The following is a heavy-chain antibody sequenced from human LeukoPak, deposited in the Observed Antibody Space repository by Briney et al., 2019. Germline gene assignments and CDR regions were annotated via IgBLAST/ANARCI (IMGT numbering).Heavy chain of an antibody. V-gene: IGHV1-2*02. J-gene: IGHJ3*02. D-gene: IGHD1-14*01. Sequence: ASVKVSCKASGYTFTGYYTHWVRQAPGQGLEWMGWINPNSGGTNYAQKFQGRVTMTRDTSISTAYMELSRLRSEDTALYFCAKGATVGKEALDIWGQGSLVTVSS. CDR1: GYTFTGYY. CDR2: INPNSGGT. CDR3: AKGATVGKEALDI.